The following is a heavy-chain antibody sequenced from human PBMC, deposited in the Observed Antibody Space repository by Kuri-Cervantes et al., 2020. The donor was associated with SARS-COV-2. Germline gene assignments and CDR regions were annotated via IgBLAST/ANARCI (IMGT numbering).Heavy chain of an antibody. Sequence: SVKVSCKASGGTFSSYAISWVRQAPGQGLEWMGGIIPIFGTANYAQKFQGRVTITADKSPSTAYMVLSSLRSEDTAVDYCAREWRENWFDPWGQGTLVTVSS. CDR2: IIPIFGTA. CDR1: GGTFSSYA. CDR3: AREWRENWFDP. J-gene: IGHJ5*02. D-gene: IGHD1-26*01. V-gene: IGHV1-69*06.